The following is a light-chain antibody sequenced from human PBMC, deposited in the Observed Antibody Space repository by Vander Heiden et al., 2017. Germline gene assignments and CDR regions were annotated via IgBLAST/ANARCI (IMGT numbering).Light chain of an antibody. V-gene: IGKV3-20*01. CDR3: QQYGRSPPDT. CDR2: ATS. J-gene: IGKJ2*01. CDR1: QSLSGTV. Sequence: EIVLTQSPGTLSLSPGEGATLPCRASQSLSGTVAWYQPKAGQAPRLLIYATSKRPTGIPDRFRGSGSGTDFTLTISRLEPEDSAVYYCQQYGRSPPDTFGQGTKLEIK.